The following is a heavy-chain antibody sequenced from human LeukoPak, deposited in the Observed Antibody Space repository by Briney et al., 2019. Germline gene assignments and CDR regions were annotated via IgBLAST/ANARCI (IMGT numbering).Heavy chain of an antibody. CDR3: ASSVDDYYDSSGYYYPWDY. V-gene: IGHV4-59*08. CDR1: GGSFSSYS. CDR2: IYYSGST. J-gene: IGHJ4*02. D-gene: IGHD3-22*01. Sequence: KPSETLSLTCAVYGGSFSSYSWSWIRQPPGKGLEWIGYIYYSGSTNYNPSLKSRVTISVDTSKNQFSLKLSSVTAADTAVYYCASSVDDYYDSSGYYYPWDYWGQGTLVTVSS.